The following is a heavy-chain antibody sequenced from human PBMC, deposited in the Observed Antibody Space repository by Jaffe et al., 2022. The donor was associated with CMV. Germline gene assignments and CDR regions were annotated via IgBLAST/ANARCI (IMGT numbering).Heavy chain of an antibody. D-gene: IGHD3-3*01. CDR1: GFTFSSYS. CDR2: ISSSSSYI. V-gene: IGHV3-21*01. CDR3: ARDYDFWSGYTTYYYYYGMDV. J-gene: IGHJ6*02. Sequence: EVQLVESGGGLVKPGGSLRLSCAASGFTFSSYSMNWVRQAPGKGLEWVSSISSSSSYIYYADSVKGRFTISRDNAKNSLYLQMNSLRAEDTAVYYCARDYDFWSGYTTYYYYYGMDVWGQGTTVTVSS.